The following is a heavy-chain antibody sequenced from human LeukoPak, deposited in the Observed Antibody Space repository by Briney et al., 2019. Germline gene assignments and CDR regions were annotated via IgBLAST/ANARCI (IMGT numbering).Heavy chain of an antibody. V-gene: IGHV3-21*01. CDR2: ISSSSTYI. J-gene: IGHJ4*02. D-gene: IGHD6-19*01. CDR3: VRDKGVVAGSAIFDY. CDR1: GFTFRTYS. Sequence: GGSLRLSCAASGFTFRTYSMNWVRQAPGKGLEWVSGISSSSTYIFYADSVKGRFTISRDNAKDSLDLQMNSLRAEDTAVYYCVRDKGVVAGSAIFDYWGRGTLVIVSS.